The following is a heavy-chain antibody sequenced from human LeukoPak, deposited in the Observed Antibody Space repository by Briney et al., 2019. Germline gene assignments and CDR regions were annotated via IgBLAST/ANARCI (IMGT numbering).Heavy chain of an antibody. D-gene: IGHD5-24*01. CDR1: GGSLSGYY. CDR3: ARERRDGYKVYFDY. J-gene: IGHJ4*02. Sequence: SETLSLTCAVYGGSLSGYYWNWIRQPPGKGLEWIGEINHSGSTNYNPSLKSRVTISVDTSKIQFSLKLSSVTAADTAVYYCARERRDGYKVYFDYWGQGTLVTVSS. CDR2: INHSGST. V-gene: IGHV4-34*01.